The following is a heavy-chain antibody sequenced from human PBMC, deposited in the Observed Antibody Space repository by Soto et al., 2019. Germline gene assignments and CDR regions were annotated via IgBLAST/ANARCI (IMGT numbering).Heavy chain of an antibody. CDR2: ISSSISII. CDR1: GFTFSSYS. J-gene: IGHJ3*02. Sequence: GGSLRLSCAASGFTFSSYSMNWVRQAPGKGLEWVSYISSSISIIYYADFVKGRFTISRDNAKISLYLQMNSLRAEDTAVYYCARAVDCSSTSCPYDAFDIWGQGTMVTVSS. CDR3: ARAVDCSSTSCPYDAFDI. D-gene: IGHD2-2*01. V-gene: IGHV3-48*01.